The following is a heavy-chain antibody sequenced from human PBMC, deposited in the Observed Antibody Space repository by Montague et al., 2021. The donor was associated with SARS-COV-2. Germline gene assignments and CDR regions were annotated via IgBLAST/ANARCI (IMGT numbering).Heavy chain of an antibody. Sequence: SETLSLTCAVYGGSFNDYYWSWIRQPPGKGLEWIGQINHSGSTNYNPSLKIRVTISVDTSKNQFSLKLRSMTAADTAVYYCARGRRVITMILVVIGYSYYFDYWGQGTLVTVSS. CDR2: INHSGST. J-gene: IGHJ4*02. V-gene: IGHV4-34*01. D-gene: IGHD3-22*01. CDR3: ARGRRVITMILVVIGYSYYFDY. CDR1: GGSFNDYY.